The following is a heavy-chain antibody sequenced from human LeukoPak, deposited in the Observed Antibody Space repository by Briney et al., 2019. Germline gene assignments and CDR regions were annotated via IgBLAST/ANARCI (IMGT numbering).Heavy chain of an antibody. D-gene: IGHD3-10*01. CDR1: GFTFSDYY. CDR2: ISSSSSYT. Sequence: GGSLRLSCAASGFTFSDYYISWIRQAPGKGLEWVSYISSSSSYTNYADSVKGRFTISRDNAKNSLYLQMNSLRAEDTAVYYCARGSRVWFGELLFDYWGQGTLVTVSS. J-gene: IGHJ4*02. V-gene: IGHV3-11*06. CDR3: ARGSRVWFGELLFDY.